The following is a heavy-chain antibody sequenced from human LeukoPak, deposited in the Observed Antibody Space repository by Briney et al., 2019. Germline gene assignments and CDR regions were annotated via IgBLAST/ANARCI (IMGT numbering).Heavy chain of an antibody. CDR3: ARLTRFYGSGSNSYYFDY. D-gene: IGHD3-10*01. CDR2: TRNKAKSYTT. V-gene: IGHV3-72*01. CDR1: GFTLSDHY. Sequence: PGGSLRLSCAASGFTLSDHYIDWVRQAPGKGLEWVGRTRNKAKSYTTEYAASVKGRFTISRDDSKNPLYLQMNSLKTEDTAVYYCARLTRFYGSGSNSYYFDYWGQGTLVTVSS. J-gene: IGHJ4*02.